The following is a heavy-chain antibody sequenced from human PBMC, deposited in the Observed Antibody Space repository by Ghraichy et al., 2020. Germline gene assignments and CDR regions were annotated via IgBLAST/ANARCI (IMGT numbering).Heavy chain of an antibody. CDR2: ISGSGGST. CDR1: GFTFSSYA. D-gene: IGHD2-15*01. CDR3: AKGVPEGYCSGGSCYGGGDP. J-gene: IGHJ5*02. V-gene: IGHV3-23*01. Sequence: GGSLRLSCAASGFTFSSYAMSWVRQAPGKGLEWVSAISGSGGSTYYADSVKGRFTISRDNSKNTLYLQMNSLRAEDTAVYYCAKGVPEGYCSGGSCYGGGDPWGQGTLVTVSS.